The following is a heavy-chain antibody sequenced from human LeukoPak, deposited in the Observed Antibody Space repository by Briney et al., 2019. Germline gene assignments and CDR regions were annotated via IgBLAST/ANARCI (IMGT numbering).Heavy chain of an antibody. CDR1: GYTFTGYY. V-gene: IGHV1-2*02. Sequence: ASVKVSCKASGYTFTGYYMHWVRQAPGQGLEWMGWINPNSDGTNYAQKFQGRVTMTRDTSISTAYMELSRLRSDDTAVYYCARDWVDITYYGMDVWGQGTTVTVSS. CDR2: INPNSDGT. CDR3: ARDWVDITYYGMDV. D-gene: IGHD3-9*01. J-gene: IGHJ6*02.